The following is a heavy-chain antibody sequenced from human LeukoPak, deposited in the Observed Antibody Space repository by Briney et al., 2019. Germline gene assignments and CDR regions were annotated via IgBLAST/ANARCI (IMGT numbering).Heavy chain of an antibody. CDR1: GYTFTSYG. V-gene: IGHV1-18*01. CDR2: ISAYNGNT. D-gene: IGHD3-16*02. CDR3: ARGRLNMITFGGVIAPPDY. J-gene: IGHJ4*02. Sequence: GASVKVSCKASGYTFTSYGISWVRQAPGQGLEWMGWISAYNGNTNYAQKLQGRVTMTTDTPTSTAYMELRSLRSDDTAVYYCARGRLNMITFGGVIAPPDYWGQGTLVTVSS.